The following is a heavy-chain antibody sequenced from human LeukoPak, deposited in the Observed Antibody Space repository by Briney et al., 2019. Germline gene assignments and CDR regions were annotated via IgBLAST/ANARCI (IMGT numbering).Heavy chain of an antibody. J-gene: IGHJ6*03. CDR3: ARVEASGDLPADYYYYMDV. D-gene: IGHD2-21*02. CDR1: GYSISSGYY. CDR2: IYHSGST. V-gene: IGHV4-38-2*01. Sequence: SETLSLTCAVSGYSISSGYYWGWIRQPPGQGLEWIGSIYHSGSTYYNPSLKSRVTISVDTSKNQFSLKLSSVTAADTAVYYCARVEASGDLPADYYYYMDVWGKGTTVTVSS.